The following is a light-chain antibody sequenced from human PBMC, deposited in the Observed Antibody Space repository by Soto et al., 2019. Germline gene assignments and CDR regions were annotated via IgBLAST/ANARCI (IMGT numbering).Light chain of an antibody. V-gene: IGKV1-39*01. CDR1: QSISRY. CDR3: QQYDSSQTWT. CDR2: AAS. J-gene: IGKJ1*01. Sequence: DIQMTQSPSSLSASVGDRVTITCRASQSISRYLNWYQQKPVKAPKLLXYAASSLQSGVPSRFSGSGSGTDFTLTISSLQHEDFANHYCQQYDSSQTWTFGQGTKVDIK.